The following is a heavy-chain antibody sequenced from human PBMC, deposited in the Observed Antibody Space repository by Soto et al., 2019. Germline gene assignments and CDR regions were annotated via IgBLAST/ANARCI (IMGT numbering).Heavy chain of an antibody. CDR2: INAGTGNT. J-gene: IGHJ5*02. CDR3: ARGEGYCSDAICFWWFDP. V-gene: IGHV1-3*01. CDR1: GYTFTKYT. D-gene: IGHD2-15*01. Sequence: QVQLVQSGAEVKRPGASVRLSCKASGYTFTKYTIHWVRQAPGQGLEWMGWINAGTGNTKYSQKFQGRLTTARDTSASTAYMDLSSLTSEDTAVYYCARGEGYCSDAICFWWFDPWGQGSLLTVSS.